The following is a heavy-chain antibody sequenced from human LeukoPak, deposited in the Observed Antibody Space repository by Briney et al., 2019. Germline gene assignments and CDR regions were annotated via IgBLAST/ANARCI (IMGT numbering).Heavy chain of an antibody. Sequence: PGGSLRLSCAASGFTFSRYWMSWVRQAPGKGLEWVANIKQDGSEKYYVDSVKGRFTISRDNAKNSLYLQMNSLRAEDTAVYYCARGVGSSSWTTIYYFDYWGQGTLVTVSS. CDR3: ARGVGSSSWTTIYYFDY. J-gene: IGHJ4*02. CDR1: GFTFSRYW. V-gene: IGHV3-7*01. D-gene: IGHD6-13*01. CDR2: IKQDGSEK.